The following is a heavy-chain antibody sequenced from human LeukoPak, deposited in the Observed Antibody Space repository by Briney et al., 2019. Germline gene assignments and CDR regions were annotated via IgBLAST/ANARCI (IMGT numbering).Heavy chain of an antibody. V-gene: IGHV1-69*13. D-gene: IGHD5-24*01. CDR2: IIPIFGTA. CDR1: GGTFSSYA. Sequence: ASVKVSCKASGGTFSSYAISWVRQAPGQGLEWMGGIIPIFGTANYAQKFQGRVTITADESTTTDYMELRSLRSEDTAVYYCERGREMATIDYWGQGTMVTVSS. CDR3: ERGREMATIDY. J-gene: IGHJ4*02.